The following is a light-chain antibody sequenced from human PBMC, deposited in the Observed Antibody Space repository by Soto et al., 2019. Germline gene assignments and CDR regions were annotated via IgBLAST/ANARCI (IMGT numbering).Light chain of an antibody. V-gene: IGKV3D-20*01. Sequence: IVLTQSPATLSLSPGERATLSCGASQSVTRSYLGWYQKKPGLAPRLVIYDASRRATGIPDRSSGSGSGTDFTLTISRLEPEDFAVYYCQQYATTTQTFGGGTKVEIK. CDR3: QQYATTTQT. CDR1: QSVTRSY. CDR2: DAS. J-gene: IGKJ4*01.